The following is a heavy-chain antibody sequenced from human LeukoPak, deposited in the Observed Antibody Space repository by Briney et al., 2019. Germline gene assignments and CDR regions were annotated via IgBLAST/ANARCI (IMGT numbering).Heavy chain of an antibody. CDR3: ARDGNDSGYDYRTDY. Sequence: GGSLRLSCAASGFTFSSYSMNWVRQAPGKGLEWVSSITSSSSFVNYADSVKGRFTISRDNAKNSLYLQMNSLRAEDTAVYYCARDGNDSGYDYRTDYWGQGTLVTVSS. CDR2: ITSSSSFV. D-gene: IGHD5-12*01. CDR1: GFTFSSYS. V-gene: IGHV3-21*01. J-gene: IGHJ4*02.